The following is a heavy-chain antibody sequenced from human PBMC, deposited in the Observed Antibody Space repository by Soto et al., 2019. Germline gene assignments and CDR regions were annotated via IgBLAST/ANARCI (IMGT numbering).Heavy chain of an antibody. CDR1: GYSFTSYW. CDR3: ARHGIVVVPAAHYYGMDV. J-gene: IGHJ6*02. D-gene: IGHD2-2*01. CDR2: IDPSDSYT. Sequence: LKISCKGSGYSFTSYWISWVRQMPGKGLEWMGRIDPSDSYTNYSPSFQGHVTISADKSISTAYLQWSRLKASDTAMYYCARHGIVVVPAAHYYGMDVWGQGTTVTVYS. V-gene: IGHV5-10-1*01.